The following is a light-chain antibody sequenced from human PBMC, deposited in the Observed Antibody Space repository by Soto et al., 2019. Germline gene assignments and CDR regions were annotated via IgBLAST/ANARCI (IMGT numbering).Light chain of an antibody. CDR2: GAS. CDR1: QKISNKY. Sequence: EIVLTQSPGIFSLSPGERATLSCRASQKISNKYLAWYQQKPGQAPRLLIFGASTRATGIPDRFVGRGSGTDFTLTISRLEPEDLAVYYCQQYDLALNFGPGTKVEIK. V-gene: IGKV3-20*01. J-gene: IGKJ3*01. CDR3: QQYDLALN.